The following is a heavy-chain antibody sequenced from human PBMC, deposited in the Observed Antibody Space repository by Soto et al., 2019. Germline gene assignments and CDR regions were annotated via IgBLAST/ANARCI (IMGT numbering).Heavy chain of an antibody. Sequence: QVQLLQSGAEVKKPGASVKVSCKASGYTFTNYGITWVRQAPGQGLEWMGWISAYNGDTHYTQRLQGRVTMTTDTSPSSGYMELRGLRSDDTAVYYCARVQQFVGYFYYAMDVWGKGTTFTGSS. CDR1: GYTFTNYG. CDR2: ISAYNGDT. D-gene: IGHD6-6*01. CDR3: ARVQQFVGYFYYAMDV. V-gene: IGHV1-18*01. J-gene: IGHJ6*04.